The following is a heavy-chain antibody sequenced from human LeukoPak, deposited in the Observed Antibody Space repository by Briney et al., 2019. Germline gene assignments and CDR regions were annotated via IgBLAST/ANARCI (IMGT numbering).Heavy chain of an antibody. CDR2: IIPIFGTA. J-gene: IGHJ5*02. CDR3: ARGRGYSYGRYNWSTP. CDR1: GGTFSSYA. V-gene: IGHV1-69*05. D-gene: IGHD5-18*01. Sequence: SVKVSCKASGGTFSSYAISWVRQAPGQGLEWMGGIIPIFGTANYAQKFQGRVTITTDESTSTAYMELSSLRSEDTAVYYCARGRGYSYGRYNWSTPGAREPWSPSPQ.